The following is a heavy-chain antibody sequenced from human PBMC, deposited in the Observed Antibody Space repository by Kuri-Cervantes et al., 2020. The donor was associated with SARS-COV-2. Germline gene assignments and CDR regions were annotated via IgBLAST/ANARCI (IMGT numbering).Heavy chain of an antibody. D-gene: IGHD1-1*01. Sequence: LSLTCAASGFTFSSYWMSWVRQAPGKGLEWVSSISSSSSYIYYADSVKGRFTLSRDNAKNMLFLQMNSLRAEDTAVYYCVRDGDHWNFDYWGQGTLVTVSS. CDR3: VRDGDHWNFDY. J-gene: IGHJ4*02. V-gene: IGHV3-21*01. CDR1: GFTFSSYW. CDR2: ISSSSSYI.